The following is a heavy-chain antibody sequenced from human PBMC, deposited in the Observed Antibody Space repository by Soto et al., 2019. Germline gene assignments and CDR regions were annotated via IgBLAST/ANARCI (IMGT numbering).Heavy chain of an antibody. Sequence: QVQLQESGPGLVKPSETLSLNCTVSGGSISRKYWSWIRQPAGKGLEWIGRIYSTGATNYNPSLKSRVSLSVDTSRNKFSLKLTSVTAADTAIYYCAQTMVARTPFFDHWGQGTQVTVSS. J-gene: IGHJ4*02. D-gene: IGHD6-19*01. CDR2: IYSTGAT. CDR3: AQTMVARTPFFDH. V-gene: IGHV4-4*07. CDR1: GGSISRKY.